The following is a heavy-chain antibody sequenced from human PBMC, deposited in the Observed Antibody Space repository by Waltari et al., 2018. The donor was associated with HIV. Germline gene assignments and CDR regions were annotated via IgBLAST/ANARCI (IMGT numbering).Heavy chain of an antibody. CDR2: ISGYNANT. Sequence: VHLVQSGAEAKIPCACVSGSRKHACYISTNHGVSWGRQAPGQWLEWLGWISGYNANTNYAQRLQGRVTLTTDTSTSTAYMELRSLRSDDAAVYYCARGLGGSYYYGVDVWGQGTTVTVS. CDR3: ARGLGGSYYYGVDV. CDR1: CYISTNHG. J-gene: IGHJ6*02. V-gene: IGHV1-18*04.